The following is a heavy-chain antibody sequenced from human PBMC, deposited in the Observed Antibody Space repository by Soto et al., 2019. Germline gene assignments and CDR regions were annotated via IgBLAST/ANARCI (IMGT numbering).Heavy chain of an antibody. V-gene: IGHV1-69*12. Sequence: QVQLVQSGAEVKKPGSSVKVSCKASGGTFNNYAIIWVRQAPGQGLEWMGGIIPIFGTANYAQRFQGRVTIPADESTTTACRELSSLRSEDTAVYYCPRPGQAALDWYFDLWGRGTLVTVSS. CDR3: PRPGQAALDWYFDL. J-gene: IGHJ2*01. CDR1: GGTFNNYA. CDR2: IIPIFGTA. D-gene: IGHD6-13*01.